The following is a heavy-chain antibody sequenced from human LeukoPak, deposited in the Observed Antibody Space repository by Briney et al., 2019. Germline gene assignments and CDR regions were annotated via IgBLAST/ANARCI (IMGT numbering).Heavy chain of an antibody. CDR2: IFYTGST. Sequence: SETLSLTCTVSGGSISSSNYYWAWIRQPPGKGLEWIGNIFYTGSTYYNPSLKSRVTISVDTSKNQFSLKLSSVTAADTAVYYCARLNKPGWFDPWGQGTLVTVSS. D-gene: IGHD1-14*01. V-gene: IGHV4-39*01. CDR3: ARLNKPGWFDP. CDR1: GGSISSSNYY. J-gene: IGHJ5*02.